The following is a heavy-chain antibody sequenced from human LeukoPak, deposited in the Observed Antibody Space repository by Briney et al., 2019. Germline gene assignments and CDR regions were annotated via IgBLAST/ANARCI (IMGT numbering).Heavy chain of an antibody. CDR1: GFTFGNYG. J-gene: IGHJ4*02. CDR3: AKGQELDDGVFDS. Sequence: GRSLTLSCTVSGFTFGNYGLTWFRQAPGKGLEWVSTIRSNGETTYNADSVKGRFTISRDNSKKTLYLQLNSLRVEDTAIYYCAKGQELDDGVFDSWGQGTLVTVSS. V-gene: IGHV3-23*01. D-gene: IGHD1-1*01. CDR2: IRSNGETT.